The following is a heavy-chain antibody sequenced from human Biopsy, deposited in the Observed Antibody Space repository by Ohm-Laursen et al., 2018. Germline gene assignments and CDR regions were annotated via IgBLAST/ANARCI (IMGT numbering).Heavy chain of an antibody. CDR3: ARDWGGDYGGNIDYYYFYGMDV. CDR2: ISANGATS. J-gene: IGHJ6*02. CDR1: GFTFSSYG. D-gene: IGHD4-23*01. V-gene: IGHV3-23*01. Sequence: SLRLSCAAPGFTFSSYGMSWVRQAPGKGPEWVSTISANGATSYYADSVKGRFTISRDNAQNTLYLQMNNLRADDTAVYYCARDWGGDYGGNIDYYYFYGMDVWGQGTTVTVSS.